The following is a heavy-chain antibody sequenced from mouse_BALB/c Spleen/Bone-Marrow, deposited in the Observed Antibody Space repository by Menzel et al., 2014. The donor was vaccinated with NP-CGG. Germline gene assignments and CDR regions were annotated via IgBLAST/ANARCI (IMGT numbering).Heavy chain of an antibody. CDR3: ARWLLLDY. D-gene: IGHD2-3*01. CDR2: IYPGTGST. V-gene: IGHV1S22*01. CDR1: GYTFTSYW. Sequence: LQQSGSELVRPGASVKLSRKASGYTFTSYWMHWVKQRPGQGLEWIGNIYPGTGSTNYDEKFKTKATLTVDTSSSTAYMQLSSLTSEDSAVYYCARWLLLDYWGQGTTLTVSS. J-gene: IGHJ2*01.